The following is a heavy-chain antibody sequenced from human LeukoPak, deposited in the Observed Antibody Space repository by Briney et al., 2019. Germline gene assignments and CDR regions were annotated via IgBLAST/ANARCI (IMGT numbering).Heavy chain of an antibody. Sequence: ASVKVSCKASGGTFSSYAISWVRQAPGQGLEWIGRIITILGIANSAQKFSGRVTISADKSTSTAYMELSSLRSEETAVYYCAREVYSYGYYYYCMDVWGQGTTVTVSS. D-gene: IGHD5-18*01. V-gene: IGHV1-69*04. CDR1: GGTFSSYA. CDR3: AREVYSYGYYYYCMDV. J-gene: IGHJ6*02. CDR2: IITILGIA.